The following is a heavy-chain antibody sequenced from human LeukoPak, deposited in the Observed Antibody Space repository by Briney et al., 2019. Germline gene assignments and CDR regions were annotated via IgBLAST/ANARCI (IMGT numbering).Heavy chain of an antibody. CDR1: GFTFSSYE. CDR3: AREHYFYHMDG. J-gene: IGHJ6*03. CDR2: ISSSGSTI. V-gene: IGHV3-48*03. Sequence: GSLRLACAGSGFTFSSYEMNWVPQAPGKGLEWVSYISSSGSTIYYADSVKGRFTISRDNAKNSLYLQMNSLRAEDTAVYYCAREHYFYHMDGWGEGTTVTVSS.